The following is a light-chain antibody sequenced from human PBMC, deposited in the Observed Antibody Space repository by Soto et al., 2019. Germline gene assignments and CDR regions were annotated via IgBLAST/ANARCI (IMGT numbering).Light chain of an antibody. CDR3: QQDSGFVPMT. V-gene: IGKV1-33*01. J-gene: IGKJ5*01. Sequence: DVKIALSQSTLYVSLGGRVTITCRASQHITNNLSWYQQQTRKAPHLLIYHASKLAKGVTSRFSGSGSGTDFSFIITSFQHADFATHYCQQDSGFVPMTFGQGTRLEIK. CDR2: HAS. CDR1: QHITNN.